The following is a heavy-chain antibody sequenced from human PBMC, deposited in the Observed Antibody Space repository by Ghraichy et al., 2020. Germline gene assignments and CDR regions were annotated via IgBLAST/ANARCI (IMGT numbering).Heavy chain of an antibody. Sequence: GGSLRLSCAASGFTVSNNYMSWVRQAPGKGLEWVSIIYSGGNTYYADSVKGRFTISRDNSKNTLYLQMNSLRVEDTAVYYCVRDPRFISGWYYFDYWGQGTLVTVSS. CDR2: IYSGGNT. V-gene: IGHV3-53*01. J-gene: IGHJ4*02. CDR3: VRDPRFISGWYYFDY. CDR1: GFTVSNNY. D-gene: IGHD6-19*01.